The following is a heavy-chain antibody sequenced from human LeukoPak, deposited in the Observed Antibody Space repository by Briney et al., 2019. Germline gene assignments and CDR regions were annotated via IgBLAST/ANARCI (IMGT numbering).Heavy chain of an antibody. CDR1: GFTFSSYS. CDR3: ARDPTAVAGTSDY. D-gene: IGHD6-19*01. V-gene: IGHV3-21*01. Sequence: GGSLRLSCAASGFTFSSYSMNWVRQAPGKGLEWVSSISSSSSYIYYADSVKGRFTISRDNAKNSLYLQMNSLRAEDTAVYYCARDPTAVAGTSDYWGQGTLVTVSS. CDR2: ISSSSSYI. J-gene: IGHJ4*02.